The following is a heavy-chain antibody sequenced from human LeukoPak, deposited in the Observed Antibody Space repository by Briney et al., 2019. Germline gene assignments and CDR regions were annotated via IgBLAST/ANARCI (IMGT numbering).Heavy chain of an antibody. D-gene: IGHD3-10*01. CDR1: GFTFSSYA. V-gene: IGHV3-23*01. J-gene: IGHJ4*02. Sequence: GGSLRLSCAASGFTFSSYAMSWVRQAPGKGLEWVSAISGSGGSTYYADSVKGRFTISRDNSKSTLYLQMNSLRAEDTAVYYCAKDGVSYSLVRGGYYFDYWGQGTLVTVSS. CDR2: ISGSGGST. CDR3: AKDGVSYSLVRGGYYFDY.